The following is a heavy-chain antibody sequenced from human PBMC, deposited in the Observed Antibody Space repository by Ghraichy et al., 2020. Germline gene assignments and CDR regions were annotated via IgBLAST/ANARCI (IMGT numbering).Heavy chain of an antibody. D-gene: IGHD3-9*01. Sequence: GGSLRLSCAASGFTFAAYALHWVRQPPGKGLEWVSGISWNSGNIANADSVRGRFTISRDNAKNSLDLQMNSLRTEDTALYYCAKDRNSDLLTGYACFQHWGQGTLLTMPS. CDR3: AKDRNSDLLTGYACFQH. J-gene: IGHJ1*01. CDR2: ISWNSGNI. V-gene: IGHV3-9*01. CDR1: GFTFAAYA.